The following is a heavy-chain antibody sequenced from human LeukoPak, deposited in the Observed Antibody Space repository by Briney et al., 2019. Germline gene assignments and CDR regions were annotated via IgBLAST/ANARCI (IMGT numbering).Heavy chain of an antibody. D-gene: IGHD6-19*01. J-gene: IGHJ4*02. CDR1: GFTFSSYA. CDR2: ISDRTASII. CDR3: ARVRGSDWSLYHIDY. Sequence: PGGSLRLSCAASGFTFSSYAMSWVRQAPGKGLEWVSYISDRTASIIYYADSVKGRFTISRDNAKNSLYLQMTSLRAEDTAVYYCARVRGSDWSLYHIDYWGQGALVTVSS. V-gene: IGHV3-48*04.